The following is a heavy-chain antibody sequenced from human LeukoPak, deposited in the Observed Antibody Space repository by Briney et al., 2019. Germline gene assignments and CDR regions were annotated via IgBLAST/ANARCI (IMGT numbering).Heavy chain of an antibody. CDR1: GFTFGDYA. Sequence: GGSLRLSCTTSGFTFGDYAVSWVRQAPGKGLEWVAQINQDGSEEYYMDSVKARFTISRDNAKNSVFLQMNSLRAEDTAVYYCVRDGGVSGYDLLDYWGQGTLVTVSS. CDR2: INQDGSEE. V-gene: IGHV3-7*01. CDR3: VRDGGVSGYDLLDY. J-gene: IGHJ4*02. D-gene: IGHD5-12*01.